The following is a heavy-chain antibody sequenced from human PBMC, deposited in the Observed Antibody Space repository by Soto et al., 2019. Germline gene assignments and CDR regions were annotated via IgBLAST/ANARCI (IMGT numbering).Heavy chain of an antibody. D-gene: IGHD5-12*01. CDR3: AEGGYDLGH. Sequence: QLQLVESGGGLVKPGGSLTLSCEVSGFTFSDFAVTWIRQAPGKGLEWVSYISSTGTTAYYAASVKGRFTISRDNAKKSLFLQMNSLKVEDTAVYYCAEGGYDLGHWGQGTLVTVSS. J-gene: IGHJ1*01. V-gene: IGHV3-11*01. CDR1: GFTFSDFA. CDR2: ISSTGTTA.